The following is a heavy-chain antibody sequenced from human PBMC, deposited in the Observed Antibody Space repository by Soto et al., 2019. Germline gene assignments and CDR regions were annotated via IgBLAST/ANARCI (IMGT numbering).Heavy chain of an antibody. V-gene: IGHV3-30-3*01. CDR2: ISYDGSNK. CDR3: ARAVAAYYYYYGMDV. Sequence: GGSLRLSCAASGFTFSSYAMHWVRQAPGKGLEWVAVISYDGSNKYYADSVKGRFTISRDNSKITLYLQMNSLIAEDTAVYYCARAVAAYYYYYGMDVWGQGTTVTVSS. D-gene: IGHD6-13*01. CDR1: GFTFSSYA. J-gene: IGHJ6*02.